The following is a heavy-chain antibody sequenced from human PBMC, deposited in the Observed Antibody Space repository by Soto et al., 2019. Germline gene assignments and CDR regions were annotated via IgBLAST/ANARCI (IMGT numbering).Heavy chain of an antibody. Sequence: PSENLSLTCTVSGGSISSYYWSWIRQPPGKGLEWIGYIYYSGSTNYNPSLKSRVTISVDTSKNQFSLKLSSVTAADTAVYYCARAGATIGSFDYWGQGTLVTVSS. CDR2: IYYSGST. CDR3: ARAGATIGSFDY. V-gene: IGHV4-59*08. J-gene: IGHJ4*02. D-gene: IGHD5-12*01. CDR1: GGSISSYY.